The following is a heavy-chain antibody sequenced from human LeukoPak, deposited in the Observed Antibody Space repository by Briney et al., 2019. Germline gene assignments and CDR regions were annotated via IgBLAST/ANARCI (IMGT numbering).Heavy chain of an antibody. D-gene: IGHD3-10*01. Sequence: GGSLRLSCAASGFTFSSYEMNWVRQAPGKGLDWVSYISSSGSTIYYADSVKGRFTISRDNAKNSLYLQMNSLRAEDTAVYYCARDGDTFNWFDPWGQGTLVTVSS. V-gene: IGHV3-48*03. CDR3: ARDGDTFNWFDP. J-gene: IGHJ5*02. CDR1: GFTFSSYE. CDR2: ISSSGSTI.